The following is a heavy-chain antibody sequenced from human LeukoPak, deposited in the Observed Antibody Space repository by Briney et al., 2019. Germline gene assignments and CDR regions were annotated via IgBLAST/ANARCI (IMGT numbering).Heavy chain of an antibody. CDR1: GFSFSSYG. CDR2: ISYDGSNK. CDR3: AKLGYSSGWYDFQIDAFDF. Sequence: GGSLTLSCAASGFSFSSYGMHWVRQAPGKGLEWVAVISYDGSNKFYADSVKGRFTISRDNSKNTLYLQMNSLRAEDTAVYYCAKLGYSSGWYDFQIDAFDFWGQGTMVTVPS. D-gene: IGHD6-19*01. V-gene: IGHV3-30*18. J-gene: IGHJ3*01.